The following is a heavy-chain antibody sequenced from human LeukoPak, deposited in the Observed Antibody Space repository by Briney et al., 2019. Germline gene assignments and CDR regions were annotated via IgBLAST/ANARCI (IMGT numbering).Heavy chain of an antibody. D-gene: IGHD5-12*01. CDR3: AALSGYDPPQYNWFDP. CDR1: GYTFTGYY. CDR2: INPNSGGT. J-gene: IGHJ5*02. Sequence: GASVKVSCKASGYTFTGYYMHWVRQAPGQGLEWMGWINPNSGGTNYAQKFQERVTITRDMSTSTAYMELSSLRSEDTAVYYCAALSGYDPPQYNWFDPWGQGTLVTVSS. V-gene: IGHV1-2*02.